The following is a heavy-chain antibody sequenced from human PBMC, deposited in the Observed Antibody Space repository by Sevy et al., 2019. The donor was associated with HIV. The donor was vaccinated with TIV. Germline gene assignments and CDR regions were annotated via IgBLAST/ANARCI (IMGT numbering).Heavy chain of an antibody. CDR1: GFTFSNFG. Sequence: GGCLRLSCVASGFTFSNFGMHWVRQAPGKGLQWVAVISYDGHNKYYADSVKGRLTISRDNSKKTLYMQMNSLRAEDTAVYYCAKDEFITGTQGIDYWGQGTLVTVSS. J-gene: IGHJ4*02. V-gene: IGHV3-30*18. CDR3: AKDEFITGTQGIDY. D-gene: IGHD1-20*01. CDR2: ISYDGHNK.